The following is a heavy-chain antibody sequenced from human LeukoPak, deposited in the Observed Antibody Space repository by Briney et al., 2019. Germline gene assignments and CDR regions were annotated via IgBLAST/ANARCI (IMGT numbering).Heavy chain of an antibody. D-gene: IGHD3-22*01. J-gene: IGHJ3*02. Sequence: PGESLKISCQGSGYSFASYWIGWVRQMPGKGLEWMGIIYPGDSDTIYTPSFQGQVTISADKSISTAYLQWSSLKASDTAMYYCARSISGNYYDSSGYYGSVPPPDAFDIWGQGTMVTVSS. CDR1: GYSFASYW. CDR2: IYPGDSDT. V-gene: IGHV5-51*01. CDR3: ARSISGNYYDSSGYYGSVPPPDAFDI.